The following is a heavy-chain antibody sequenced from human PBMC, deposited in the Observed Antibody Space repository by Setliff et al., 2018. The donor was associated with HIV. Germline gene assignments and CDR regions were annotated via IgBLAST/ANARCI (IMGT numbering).Heavy chain of an antibody. CDR1: GGTFSSYA. D-gene: IGHD6-13*01. CDR3: ARDLFRLAAAGPNYFDS. Sequence: ASVKVSCKASGGTFSSYAISWVRQAPGQRLEWMGGIIPIFGPANYEQKFQGRVTITADESTSTAYMELSRLRSEDTAVDYCARDLFRLAAAGPNYFDSWGQGTLVTVSS. J-gene: IGHJ4*02. CDR2: IIPIFGPA. V-gene: IGHV1-69*13.